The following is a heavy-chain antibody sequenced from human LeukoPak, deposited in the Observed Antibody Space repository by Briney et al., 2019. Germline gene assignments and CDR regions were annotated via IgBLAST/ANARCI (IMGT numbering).Heavy chain of an antibody. J-gene: IGHJ5*02. D-gene: IGHD5-18*01. CDR2: MNRNSGNT. CDR1: GYTFTSYD. CDR3: ARGLRGYSYGFGVWFDP. V-gene: IGHV1-8*01. Sequence: ASVKVSCKASGYTFTSYDINWVRQATGQGLEWMGWMNRNSGNTGYAQKFQGRVTMTRNTSISTAYMELSSLRSEDTAVYYCARGLRGYSYGFGVWFDPWGQGTLVTVSS.